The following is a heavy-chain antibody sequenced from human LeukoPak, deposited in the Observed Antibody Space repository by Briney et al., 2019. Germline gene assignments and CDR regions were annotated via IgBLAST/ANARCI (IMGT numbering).Heavy chain of an antibody. CDR1: GGSIGSGGYS. Sequence: SETLSLTCAVSGGSIGSGGYSWSWIRQPPGKGLEWIGYIYHSGSTYYNPSLKSRVTISVDRSKNQFSLKLSSVTAADTAVYYCARVVPAARGWFDPWGQGTLVTVSS. CDR2: IYHSGST. J-gene: IGHJ5*02. CDR3: ARVVPAARGWFDP. V-gene: IGHV4-30-2*01. D-gene: IGHD2-2*01.